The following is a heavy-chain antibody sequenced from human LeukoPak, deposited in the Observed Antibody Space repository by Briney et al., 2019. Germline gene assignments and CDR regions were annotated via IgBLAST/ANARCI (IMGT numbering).Heavy chain of an antibody. CDR2: ISAYNGNT. D-gene: IGHD6-13*01. CDR3: SRASGGAAVDY. J-gene: IGHJ4*02. Sequence: ASVKVSCKASGGTFSSYAISWVRQAPGQGLEWMGWISAYNGNTNYAQKLQGRVTMTTDTSTSTAYMELRSLRSDDTAVYYCSRASGGAAVDYWGQGTLVTVSS. V-gene: IGHV1-18*01. CDR1: GGTFSSYA.